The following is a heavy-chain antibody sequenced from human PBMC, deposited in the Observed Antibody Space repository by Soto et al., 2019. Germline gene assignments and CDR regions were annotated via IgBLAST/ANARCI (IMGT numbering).Heavy chain of an antibody. Sequence: QVQLQQSGPGLVKPSETLSLTCTVSGGSISNYYWSWVRQPPGKGLEWIGYIYYTGSTNYSPSLKRRVTMSMDTSNSQFSLKLTSVTAADTALYYCARLSGSSWYTAAYWGQGTLVTVSS. D-gene: IGHD6-13*01. CDR2: IYYTGST. CDR1: GGSISNYY. J-gene: IGHJ4*02. CDR3: ARLSGSSWYTAAY. V-gene: IGHV4-59*08.